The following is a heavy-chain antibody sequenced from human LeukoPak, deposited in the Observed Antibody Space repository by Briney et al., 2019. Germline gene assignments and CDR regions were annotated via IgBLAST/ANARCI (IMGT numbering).Heavy chain of an antibody. J-gene: IGHJ5*02. V-gene: IGHV1-8*01. Sequence: ALLKVSCKASGYTFTSYSINWVRPATGQGLGWMGWMNPNSGKTGYAQKFQGRVTMTRNTSISTAYMELSSLRSEDTAVYYCARAMTYYDFWSGYYTGLIWFDPWGQGTLVTVSS. CDR2: MNPNSGKT. D-gene: IGHD3-3*01. CDR3: ARAMTYYDFWSGYYTGLIWFDP. CDR1: GYTFTSYS.